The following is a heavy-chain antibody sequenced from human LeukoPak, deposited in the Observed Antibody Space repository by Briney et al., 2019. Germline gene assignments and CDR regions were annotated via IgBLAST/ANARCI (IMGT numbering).Heavy chain of an antibody. CDR1: GGSISSYY. V-gene: IGHV4-59*08. J-gene: IGHJ4*02. D-gene: IGHD3-22*01. CDR2: IYYSGST. Sequence: SETLSLTCTVSGGSISSYYWSWIRQPPGKGLEWIGYIYYSGSTNYNPSLKSRVTISVDTSKNQFSLKLSSVTAADTAVYYCARSGYYYPIDYWGQGTLVTVSS. CDR3: ARSGYYYPIDY.